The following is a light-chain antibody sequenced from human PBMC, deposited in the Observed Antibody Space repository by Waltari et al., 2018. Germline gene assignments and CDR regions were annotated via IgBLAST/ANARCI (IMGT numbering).Light chain of an antibody. CDR1: QDIRNA. V-gene: IGKV1-NL1*01. J-gene: IGKJ1*01. CDR2: AAS. CDR3: QQFSGILCT. Sequence: DIQMTQSPSSLSASVGDRVTITCRASQDIRNALAWYQQKPGKAPKLLLYAASRLESGVPSRFSGSGSGTDYTLTITGLQPEDSATYYCQQFSGILCTFGQGTKVEIK.